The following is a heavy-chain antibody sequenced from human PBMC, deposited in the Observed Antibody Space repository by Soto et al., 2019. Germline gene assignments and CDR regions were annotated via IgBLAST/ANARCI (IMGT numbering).Heavy chain of an antibody. J-gene: IGHJ4*02. CDR1: GFSFSGYT. D-gene: IGHD3-9*01. CDR2: INGGGGTT. Sequence: GGSLRLSCAASGFSFSGYTMNWVRQAQGRGLEWISGINGGGGTTYYAAPVKGRFTISRDDSKNILYLQMNSPRAEDTAIYYCAKDRHPDGIWTFDYWGRGTLVTVSS. V-gene: IGHV3-23*01. CDR3: AKDRHPDGIWTFDY.